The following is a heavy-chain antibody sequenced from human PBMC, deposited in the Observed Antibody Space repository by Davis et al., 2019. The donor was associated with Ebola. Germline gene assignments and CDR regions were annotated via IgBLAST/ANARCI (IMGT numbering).Heavy chain of an antibody. Sequence: SVKVSCKASGGTFSSYAISWVRQAPGQGLEWMGRIIPILGIANYAQKFQGRVTITADKSTSTAYMELSSLRSEDTAVYYCARDVGNYYGYYYGMDVWGQGTTVTVSS. CDR2: IIPILGIA. D-gene: IGHD3-22*01. CDR3: ARDVGNYYGYYYGMDV. V-gene: IGHV1-69*04. J-gene: IGHJ6*02. CDR1: GGTFSSYA.